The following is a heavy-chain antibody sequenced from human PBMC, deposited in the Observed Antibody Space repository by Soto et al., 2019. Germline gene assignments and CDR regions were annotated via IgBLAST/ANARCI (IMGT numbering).Heavy chain of an antibody. Sequence: GESLKISCKGSGYSFTSYWISCVRQVPGKGLEWMGRIDPSDSYTNYSPSFQGHVTISADKSISTAYLQWSSLKASDTAMYYCARAHRAVAGTSHYYGMDVWGQGTTVTVSS. CDR3: ARAHRAVAGTSHYYGMDV. CDR2: IDPSDSYT. J-gene: IGHJ6*02. V-gene: IGHV5-10-1*01. CDR1: GYSFTSYW. D-gene: IGHD6-19*01.